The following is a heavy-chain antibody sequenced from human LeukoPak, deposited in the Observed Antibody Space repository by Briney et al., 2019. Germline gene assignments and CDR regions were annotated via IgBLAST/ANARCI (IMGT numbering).Heavy chain of an antibody. CDR1: GYTLTELS. D-gene: IGHD5-12*01. Sequence: ASAKVSCKVSGYTLTELSMHWVRQAPGKGLEWMGGFGPEDGETIYAQKFQGRVTMTEDTSTDTTYMELSSLRSEDTAVYYCARGSRADVDIVATLQFDPWGQGTLVTVSS. CDR2: FGPEDGET. CDR3: ARGSRADVDIVATLQFDP. J-gene: IGHJ5*02. V-gene: IGHV1-24*01.